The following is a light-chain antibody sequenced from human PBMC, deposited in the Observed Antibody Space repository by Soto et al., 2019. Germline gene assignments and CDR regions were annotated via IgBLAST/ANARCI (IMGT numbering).Light chain of an antibody. CDR3: SSYTSSSTLYYV. CDR2: EVS. CDR1: SSDVGGYNY. V-gene: IGLV2-14*01. Sequence: QSVLTQPASVSGSPGQSITTSCTGTSSDVGGYNYVSWYQQHPGKAPKLMIYEVSNRPSGVSNRFSGSKSGNTASLTISGLQAEDEADYHCSSYTSSSTLYYVFGTGTKVTVL. J-gene: IGLJ1*01.